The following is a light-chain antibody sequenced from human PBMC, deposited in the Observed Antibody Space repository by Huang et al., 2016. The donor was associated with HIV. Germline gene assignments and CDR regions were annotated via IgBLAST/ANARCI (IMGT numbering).Light chain of an antibody. V-gene: IGKV3-15*01. CDR1: QSIGTN. CDR2: GAS. Sequence: IVMTQSPATLSVSPGEGATLSCRASQSIGTNLAWYQQKPGQAPRLLIYGASTRATGISTRFSGSGSETEFTLTISNLQSEDFAIYYCQQYYDWPPPFGPGTQVDMK. CDR3: QQYYDWPPP. J-gene: IGKJ3*01.